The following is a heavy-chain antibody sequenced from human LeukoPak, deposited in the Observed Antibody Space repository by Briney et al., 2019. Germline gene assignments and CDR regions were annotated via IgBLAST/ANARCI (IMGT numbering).Heavy chain of an antibody. J-gene: IGHJ6*02. CDR3: AREPPVRGGKRYYYYGMDV. CDR1: GFTFSSYG. V-gene: IGHV3-33*08. Sequence: PGGSLRLSCAASGFTFSSYGMHWVRQAPGKGLEWVAVIWYDGSNKYYADSVKGRFTISRDNSKNTLYLQMNSLRAEDTAVYYCAREPPVRGGKRYYYYGMDVWGQGTTVTVSS. CDR2: IWYDGSNK. D-gene: IGHD3-10*01.